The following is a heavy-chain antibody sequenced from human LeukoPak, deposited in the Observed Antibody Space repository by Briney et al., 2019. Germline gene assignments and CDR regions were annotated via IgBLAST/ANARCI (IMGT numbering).Heavy chain of an antibody. V-gene: IGHV1-18*01. J-gene: IGHJ4*02. CDR1: GYAFSRYG. CDR2: IFTHNGHT. Sequence: ASVKVSCKASGYAFSRYGISWVRQAPGQGLEWMGWIFTHNGHTNYAQKHQRRVNMTTDTFTSKAYMELRSLRSDDTAVYYCAREITVTMSGHAYWGQGTLVTVSS. D-gene: IGHD4/OR15-4a*01. CDR3: AREITVTMSGHAY.